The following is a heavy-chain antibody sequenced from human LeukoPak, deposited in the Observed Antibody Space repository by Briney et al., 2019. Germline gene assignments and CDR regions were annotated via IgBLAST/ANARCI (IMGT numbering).Heavy chain of an antibody. CDR2: IYHSGST. V-gene: IGHV4-38-2*02. CDR3: ARNLIPEQLVVNF. Sequence: PSETLSLTCTVSGYSISSGYYWGWIRQPPGKGLEWIGSIYHSGSTYYNPSLKSRVTISVDTSKNQFSLNLRSVTPEDTAVYYCARNLIPEQLVVNFWGQGTLVTVSS. D-gene: IGHD6-13*01. CDR1: GYSISSGYY. J-gene: IGHJ4*02.